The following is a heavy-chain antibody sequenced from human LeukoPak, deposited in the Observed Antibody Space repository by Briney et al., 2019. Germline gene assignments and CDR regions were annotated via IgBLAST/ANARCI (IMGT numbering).Heavy chain of an antibody. CDR1: GSTFSSYS. V-gene: IGHV3-21*01. Sequence: GGSLRLSCAASGSTFSSYSMSWVRQAPGKGLEWVSSISSSSSYIYYADSVKGRFTISRDNAKKSLYLQMNSLRAEDTAVYYCARAPVWFGELLTPTAANFDYWGQGTLVTVSS. CDR2: ISSSSSYI. D-gene: IGHD3-10*01. CDR3: ARAPVWFGELLTPTAANFDY. J-gene: IGHJ4*02.